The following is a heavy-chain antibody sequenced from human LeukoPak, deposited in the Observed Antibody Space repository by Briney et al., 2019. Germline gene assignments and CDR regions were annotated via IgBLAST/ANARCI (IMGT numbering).Heavy chain of an antibody. CDR2: IDPNSGGT. J-gene: IGHJ4*02. CDR3: AADRTAMVEL. Sequence: AASVKVSCKASGYTFTGYYMHWVRQAPGQGLEWMGWIDPNSGGTNYAQKFQGRVTITRDMSTSTAYMELSSLRSEDTAVYYCAADRTAMVELWGQGTLVTVSS. V-gene: IGHV1-2*02. CDR1: GYTFTGYY. D-gene: IGHD5-18*01.